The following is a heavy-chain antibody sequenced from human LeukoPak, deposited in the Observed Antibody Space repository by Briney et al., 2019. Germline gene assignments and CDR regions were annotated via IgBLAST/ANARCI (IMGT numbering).Heavy chain of an antibody. V-gene: IGHV4-34*01. J-gene: IGHJ4*02. Sequence: SGGSLRLSCAASGFTFSSYAMSWVRQPPGKGLEWIGEINHSGSTNYNPSLKSRVTISVDTSKNQFSLKLSSVTAADTAVYYCARSSPYYDSSGYYVFDYWGQGTLVTVSS. CDR1: GFTFSSYA. CDR2: INHSGST. D-gene: IGHD3-22*01. CDR3: ARSSPYYDSSGYYVFDY.